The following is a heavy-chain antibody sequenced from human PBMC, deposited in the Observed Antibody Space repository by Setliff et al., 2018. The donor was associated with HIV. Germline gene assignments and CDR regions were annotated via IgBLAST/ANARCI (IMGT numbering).Heavy chain of an antibody. D-gene: IGHD5-18*01. J-gene: IGHJ4*02. CDR3: ARTRGYTYGYIDS. CDR1: DDSTSSSSSY. Sequence: SETLSLTCTVSDDSTSSSSSYWGWIRQPPGRGLEWIGSIYYSGSTYYSPSLKSRVTTSVDTSKNQFSLKLNSVTAADTAVYYCARTRGYTYGYIDSWAQGTLVTVSS. V-gene: IGHV4-39*01. CDR2: IYYSGST.